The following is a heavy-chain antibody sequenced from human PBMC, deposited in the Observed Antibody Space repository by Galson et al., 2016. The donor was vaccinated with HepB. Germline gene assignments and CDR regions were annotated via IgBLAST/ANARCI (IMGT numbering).Heavy chain of an antibody. CDR2: IKEDASEK. CDR1: GFTFSRYW. J-gene: IGHJ6*02. CDR3: VREILLVVGYYGMDV. Sequence: SLRLSCAASGFTFSRYWMSWVRQAPGKGLEWVANIKEDASEKYYVDSVKGRFTISRENAKNSLYLQMNSLRVGDTAVYYCVREILLVVGYYGMDVWGQGTTSTVAS. D-gene: IGHD5-18*01. V-gene: IGHV3-7*01.